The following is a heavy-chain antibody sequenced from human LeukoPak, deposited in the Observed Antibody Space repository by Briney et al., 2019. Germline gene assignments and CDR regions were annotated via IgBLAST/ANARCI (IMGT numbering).Heavy chain of an antibody. V-gene: IGHV1-2*02. D-gene: IGHD3-22*01. Sequence: ASVKVSCKASGYTFTGYYMHWVRQAPGQGLEWMGWINPNNGDTHYAQKFQGRVSMTRDTSISTAYMELSRLRSDDTAVYYCARAGVWDYADSSGYHNAAFDIWGQGTMVTVSS. CDR2: INPNNGDT. CDR1: GYTFTGYY. J-gene: IGHJ3*02. CDR3: ARAGVWDYADSSGYHNAAFDI.